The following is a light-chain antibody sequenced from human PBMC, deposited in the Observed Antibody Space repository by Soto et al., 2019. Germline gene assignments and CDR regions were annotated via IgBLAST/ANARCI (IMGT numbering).Light chain of an antibody. CDR2: GAS. J-gene: IGKJ1*01. V-gene: IGKV3-20*01. CDR1: QSVRSNF. CDR3: QQYGSALQT. Sequence: EIVVTQSPGTLSLSPGERVTLSCRASQSVRSNFLAWYQQRPGQAPRLLIYGASSRATGIPDRFSGSGSGTDFTLIISRLEPEDCAVYYCQQYGSALQTFGQGTKVDIK.